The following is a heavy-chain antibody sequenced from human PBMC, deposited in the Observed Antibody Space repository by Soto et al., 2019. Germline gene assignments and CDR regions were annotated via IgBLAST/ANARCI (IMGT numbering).Heavy chain of an antibody. V-gene: IGHV4-59*01. CDR1: GGSISSYY. J-gene: IGHJ6*02. D-gene: IGHD2-2*01. CDR3: SREPGGAVVVPAARGKYYYYGMDV. CDR2: IYYSGST. Sequence: SETMSLTCTVSGGSISSYYWSWIRQPPGNGLEWIGYIYYSGSTNYNTSLKSRVTISVDTSKNQFSLKLSSVTAADPAVYYCSREPGGAVVVPAARGKYYYYGMDVWGQGTTVTVSS.